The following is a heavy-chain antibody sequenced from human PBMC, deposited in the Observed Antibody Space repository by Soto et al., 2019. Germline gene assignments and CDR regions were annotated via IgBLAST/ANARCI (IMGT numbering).Heavy chain of an antibody. D-gene: IGHD1-7*01. CDR3: ASGAALNWNCSYRPNWFDP. J-gene: IGHJ5*02. V-gene: IGHV1-2*02. Sequence: ASVKVSCKASGYTFTGYYMHWVRQAPGQGLEWMGWINPNSGGTNYAQKFQGRVTMTRDTSISTAYMELSRLRSDDTAVYYCASGAALNWNCSYRPNWFDPWGQGTLVTVSS. CDR2: INPNSGGT. CDR1: GYTFTGYY.